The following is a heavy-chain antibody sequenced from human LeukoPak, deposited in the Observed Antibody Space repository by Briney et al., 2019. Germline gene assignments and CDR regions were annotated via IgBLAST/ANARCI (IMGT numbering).Heavy chain of an antibody. CDR1: VYTFTSYG. CDR2: ISAYNGNT. J-gene: IGHJ4*02. Sequence: GASVKVSSKASVYTFTSYGISWVRQAPGQGLECMGWISAYNGNTNYAQKLQSRVTMTTDTSTSTAYMELRSLRSDDTAVYYCARDFTIFGVPRNYWGQGSLVTVSS. CDR3: ARDFTIFGVPRNY. V-gene: IGHV1-18*01. D-gene: IGHD3-3*01.